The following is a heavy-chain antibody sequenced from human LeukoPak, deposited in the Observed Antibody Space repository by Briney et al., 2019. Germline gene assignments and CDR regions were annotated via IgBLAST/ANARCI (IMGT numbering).Heavy chain of an antibody. D-gene: IGHD6-19*01. V-gene: IGHV3-33*01. J-gene: IGHJ4*02. CDR1: GFTFSSYG. CDR2: IWYDERNK. CDR3: AREENFLSGWYGDY. Sequence: GGCLRLSCAASGFTFSSYGMDWVRQAPGKGLGWVAVIWYDERNKYYADSVKGRFTISRDNSKNTLYLHMNSLRAEDTAVYYCAREENFLSGWYGDYWGQGTLDSVSS.